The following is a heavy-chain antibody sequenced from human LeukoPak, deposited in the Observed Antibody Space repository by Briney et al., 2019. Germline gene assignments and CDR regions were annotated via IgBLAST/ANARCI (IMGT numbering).Heavy chain of an antibody. CDR3: ARVGAAAGPYYFDY. D-gene: IGHD6-13*01. Sequence: ASVKVSFKASGYTFTSYAMHWVRQAPGQRLEWMGWINDGNGNTKYSQKFQGRVTITRDTSASTAYMELSSLRSEDTAVYYCARVGAAAGPYYFDYWGQGTLVTVSS. V-gene: IGHV1-3*01. CDR2: INDGNGNT. CDR1: GYTFTSYA. J-gene: IGHJ4*02.